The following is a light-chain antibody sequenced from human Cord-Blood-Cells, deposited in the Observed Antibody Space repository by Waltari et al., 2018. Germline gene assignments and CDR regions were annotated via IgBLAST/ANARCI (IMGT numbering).Light chain of an antibody. CDR1: SSNIGSNY. V-gene: IGLV1-47*01. CDR3: AAWDDSLSGRV. J-gene: IGLJ3*02. Sequence: QSVLTQPPSASGTPGQRVTISCSGSSSNIGSNYVYWYQQLPGTAPKLLSYRNKQRPSGVPDRFSGSKSGTSASLAISGLRSEGEADYYCAAWDDSLSGRVFGGGTKLTVL. CDR2: RNK.